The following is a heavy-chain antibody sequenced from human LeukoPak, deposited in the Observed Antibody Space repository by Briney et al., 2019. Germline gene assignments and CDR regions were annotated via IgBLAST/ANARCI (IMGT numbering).Heavy chain of an antibody. CDR1: GCSISSSSYY. V-gene: IGHV4-39*01. D-gene: IGHD3-22*01. CDR2: IYYSGST. J-gene: IGHJ4*02. CDR3: ARHEEYYYDSSGYFDY. Sequence: PSETLSLTCTVSGCSISSSSYYWGWLRQPPGKGPESIGSIYYSGSTYYNPSLKSRVTISVDAYKNQFSLKLSSVTTADTAVYYCARHEEYYYDSSGYFDYWGQGTLVTVSS.